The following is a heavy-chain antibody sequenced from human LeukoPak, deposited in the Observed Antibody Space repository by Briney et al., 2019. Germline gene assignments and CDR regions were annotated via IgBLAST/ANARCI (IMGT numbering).Heavy chain of an antibody. J-gene: IGHJ3*02. CDR1: GGSISSYY. CDR2: IYTSGST. CDR3: ARDPPHYYDSSGYYYEDAFDI. D-gene: IGHD3-22*01. Sequence: SETLSLTCTVSGGSISSYYWSWIRQPAGKGLERIGRIYTSGSTNYNPSLKSRVTMSVDTSKNQFSLKLSSVTAADTAVYYCARDPPHYYDSSGYYYEDAFDIWGQGTMVTVSS. V-gene: IGHV4-4*07.